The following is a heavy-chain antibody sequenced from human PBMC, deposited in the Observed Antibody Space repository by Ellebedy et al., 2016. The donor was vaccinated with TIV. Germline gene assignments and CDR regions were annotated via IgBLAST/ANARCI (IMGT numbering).Heavy chain of an antibody. CDR1: GFTFSSYA. J-gene: IGHJ6*02. D-gene: IGHD3-3*01. Sequence: GESLKISCAASGFTFSSYAMSWVRQAPGKGLEWVSAISGSGDSTYYADSVKGRFTISRDNAKNSLYLQMNSLRDEDTAVYYCARDAVGSLRFLEWSTDYGMDVWGQGTTVTVSS. V-gene: IGHV3-23*01. CDR3: ARDAVGSLRFLEWSTDYGMDV. CDR2: ISGSGDST.